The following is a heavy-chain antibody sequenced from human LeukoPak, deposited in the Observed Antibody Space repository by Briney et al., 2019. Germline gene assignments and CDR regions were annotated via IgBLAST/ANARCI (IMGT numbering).Heavy chain of an antibody. V-gene: IGHV3-9*01. CDR3: AKGRGRCLEWSDFDY. J-gene: IGHJ4*02. CDR2: ISWNSGSI. Sequence: PGRSLRLSCAASGFTFHDYAMHWVRHAPGKGLEWVSGISWNSGSIGYADSVKGRFTISRDNAKNSLYLQMNSLRAEDTALYYCAKGRGRCLEWSDFDYWGQGTLVTVSS. CDR1: GFTFHDYA. D-gene: IGHD3-3*01.